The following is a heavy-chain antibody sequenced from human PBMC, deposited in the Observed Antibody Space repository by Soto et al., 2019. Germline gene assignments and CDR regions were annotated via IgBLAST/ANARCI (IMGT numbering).Heavy chain of an antibody. CDR3: ARSPKGLGNFDY. CDR1: GGSISSGGAYY. CDR2: IHYSGST. V-gene: IGHV4-30-4*01. J-gene: IGHJ4*02. D-gene: IGHD3-10*01. Sequence: QVQLQESGPGLVKPSQTLSLTCAVSGGSISSGGAYYWSWIRQSPGKGLEWIAYIHYSGSTYYNSSLKSRVTLSVDTAKNQCSLKVSSVTGADTAVYYCARSPKGLGNFDYWGQGTLVTVSS.